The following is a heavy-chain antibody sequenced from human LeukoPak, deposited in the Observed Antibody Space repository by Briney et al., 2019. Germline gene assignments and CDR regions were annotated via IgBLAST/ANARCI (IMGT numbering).Heavy chain of an antibody. V-gene: IGHV1-2*02. J-gene: IGHJ4*02. CDR3: ARDLSGYCSSTSCYTEGGY. CDR2: INPNSGGT. CDR1: GYTFTGYY. Sequence: WASVKVSCKASGYTFTGYYMHWVRQAPGQGLEWMGWINPNSGGTNYAQKFQGRVTMTRDTSISTAYMELSRLRSDDTAEYYCARDLSGYCSSTSCYTEGGYWGQGTLVTVSS. D-gene: IGHD2-2*02.